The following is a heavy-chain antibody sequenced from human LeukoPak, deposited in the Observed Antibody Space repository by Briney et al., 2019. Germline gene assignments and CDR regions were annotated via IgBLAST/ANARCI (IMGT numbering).Heavy chain of an antibody. CDR1: GFTFSGSA. Sequence: PGGSLKLSCAASGFTFSGSAMHWVRQASGKGLEWVGRIRSKANSYATAYAASVKGRFTISRDDSKNTAYLQMNSLKTEDTAVYYCAKDPVGYCSSTSCYLWYFDLWGRGTLVTVSS. D-gene: IGHD2-2*01. CDR3: AKDPVGYCSSTSCYLWYFDL. CDR2: IRSKANSYAT. V-gene: IGHV3-73*01. J-gene: IGHJ2*01.